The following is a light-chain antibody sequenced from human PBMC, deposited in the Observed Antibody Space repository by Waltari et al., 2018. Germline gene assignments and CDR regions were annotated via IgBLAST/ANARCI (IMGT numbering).Light chain of an antibody. Sequence: SYELTQPPSVSVSPGQTARVTCGGDNSGSDVVNWYQQKPPQAPVLVIYADSERPSGIPERFSGSKSGKTATLTISGVEAGDEADYYCQVWDICSDYTSIFGSGTKVTVL. CDR3: QVWDICSDYTSI. V-gene: IGLV3-21*02. CDR1: NSGSDV. CDR2: ADS. J-gene: IGLJ6*01.